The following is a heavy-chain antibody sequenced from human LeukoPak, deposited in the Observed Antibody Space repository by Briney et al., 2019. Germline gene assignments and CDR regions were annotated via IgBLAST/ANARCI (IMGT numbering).Heavy chain of an antibody. CDR3: AGTGSRYNWFDP. Sequence: GGSLRLSCAASGFTFSSYEMNWVRQAPGKGLEWVSYISSSGRTIYYADSVKGRFTISRDNAKNSLYLQMNSLRAEDTAVYYCAGTGSRYNWFDPWGQGTLVTVSS. J-gene: IGHJ5*02. V-gene: IGHV3-48*03. CDR1: GFTFSSYE. CDR2: ISSSGRTI. D-gene: IGHD3-10*01.